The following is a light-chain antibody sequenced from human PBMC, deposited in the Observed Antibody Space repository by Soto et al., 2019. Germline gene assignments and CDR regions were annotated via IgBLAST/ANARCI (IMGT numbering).Light chain of an antibody. V-gene: IGKV1-33*01. CDR2: AAS. Sequence: DIQMPQSPSSLSAFVGDRVTITCQASQDISTYVNWYQQKPGKTPNLLIYAASNLETRVPSRFSGSGSGTKFTLTISRLQSEDIGTYYCQQYDNLPVTFGPGTKVNVK. CDR3: QQYDNLPVT. CDR1: QDISTY. J-gene: IGKJ3*01.